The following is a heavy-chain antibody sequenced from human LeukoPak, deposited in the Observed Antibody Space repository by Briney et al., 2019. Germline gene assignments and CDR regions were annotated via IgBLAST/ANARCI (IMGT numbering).Heavy chain of an antibody. J-gene: IGHJ4*02. V-gene: IGHV1-2*02. CDR1: GHTFTAYY. CDR2: IDPASGGT. CDR3: ARDWNEVCQ. Sequence: GASVKVSCMTSGHTFTAYYIHWVRQAPGRGLAWMGWIDPASGGTNYAQEFQGRVTLTRDTSISTVYLELIRLRSDDTAVYYCARDWNEVCQWGQGTLVTVSS. D-gene: IGHD1-1*01.